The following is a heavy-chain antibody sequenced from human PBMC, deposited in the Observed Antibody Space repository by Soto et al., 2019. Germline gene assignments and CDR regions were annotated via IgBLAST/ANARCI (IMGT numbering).Heavy chain of an antibody. CDR2: IYYSGST. Sequence: SETLSLTCTVSGGSISSYYWSWIRQPPGKGLEWIGYIYYSGSTNYNPSLKSRVTISVDTSKNQFSLKLSSVTAADPAVYYCTRVWGHCSGGSCYVNAFDIWGQGTMVTVSS. CDR1: GGSISSYY. V-gene: IGHV4-59*01. J-gene: IGHJ3*02. CDR3: TRVWGHCSGGSCYVNAFDI. D-gene: IGHD2-15*01.